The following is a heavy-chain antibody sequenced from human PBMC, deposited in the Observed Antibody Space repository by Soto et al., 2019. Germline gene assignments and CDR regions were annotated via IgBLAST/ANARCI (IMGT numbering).Heavy chain of an antibody. D-gene: IGHD6-13*01. CDR1: GGSISSGDYY. V-gene: IGHV4-30-4*01. Sequence: SETLSLTCTVSGGSISSGDYYWSWIRQPPGKGLEWIGYIYYSGSTYYNPSLKSRVTISVDTSKNQFSLKLSSVTAADTAVYYCAREQPAANFDYWGQGTLVTVSS. CDR3: AREQPAANFDY. CDR2: IYYSGST. J-gene: IGHJ4*02.